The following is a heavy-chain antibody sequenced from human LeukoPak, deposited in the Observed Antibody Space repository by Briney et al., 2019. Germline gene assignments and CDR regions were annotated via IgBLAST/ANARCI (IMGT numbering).Heavy chain of an antibody. Sequence: PGGSLRLSCAASGFTLSNSWMHWVRHAPGKGLVWVSRIDPDGNTDYADSVKGRYTLSRDNAKNTLYLQMNSLRAEDSAVYRCARDVRGPHDFWGQGTLVTVSS. CDR3: ARDVRGPHDF. CDR2: IDPDGNT. CDR1: GFTLSNSW. J-gene: IGHJ4*02. V-gene: IGHV3-74*01. D-gene: IGHD3-10*01.